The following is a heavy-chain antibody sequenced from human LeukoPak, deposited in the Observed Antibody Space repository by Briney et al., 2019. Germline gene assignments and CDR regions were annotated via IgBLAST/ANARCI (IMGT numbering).Heavy chain of an antibody. CDR3: AREAGDSPVYFDY. D-gene: IGHD7-27*01. CDR1: GGTFSSYA. Sequence: ASVKVSCKASGGTFSSYAISWVRQAPGQGLEWMGGIIPIFGTANYAQKFRGRVTITADESTSTAYMELSSLRSEDTAVYYCAREAGDSPVYFDYWGQGTLVTVSS. V-gene: IGHV1-69*13. CDR2: IIPIFGTA. J-gene: IGHJ4*02.